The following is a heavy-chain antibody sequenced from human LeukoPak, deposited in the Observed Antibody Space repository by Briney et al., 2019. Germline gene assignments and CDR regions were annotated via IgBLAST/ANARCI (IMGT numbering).Heavy chain of an antibody. J-gene: IGHJ4*02. Sequence: SVKVSCKASGGTFSSYANSWVRQAPGQGLEWMGGIIPIFGTANYAQKFQGRVTITADKSTSTAYMELSSLRSEDTAVYYCAKSGYNRFDYWGQGTRVTVSS. V-gene: IGHV1-69*06. CDR2: IIPIFGTA. CDR1: GGTFSSYA. CDR3: AKSGYNRFDY. D-gene: IGHD5-24*01.